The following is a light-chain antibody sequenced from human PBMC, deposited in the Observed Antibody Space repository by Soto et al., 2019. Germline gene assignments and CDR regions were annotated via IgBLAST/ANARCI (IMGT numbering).Light chain of an antibody. CDR1: QLFSSN. V-gene: IGKV3-15*01. CDR3: QQYNDWPRT. J-gene: IGKJ5*01. Sequence: EIVMTQSPATLSVSPGESVTLSCRASQLFSSNLAWYQRRPGQAPRLLIDGSSTRATGVPPRFSGSASGTEFTLTISSLQSEDFGVYYCQQYNDWPRTFGQGTRLEIK. CDR2: GSS.